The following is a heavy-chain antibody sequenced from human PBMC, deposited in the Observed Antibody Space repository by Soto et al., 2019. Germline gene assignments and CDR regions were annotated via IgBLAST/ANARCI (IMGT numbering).Heavy chain of an antibody. CDR2: IYYSGTT. D-gene: IGHD3-3*01. J-gene: IGHJ5*02. CDR1: GGSISSGGYY. Sequence: SETLSLTCTVSGGSISSGGYYWSWIRQHPGKGLEWIAYIYYSGTTYYNPSLKSRVTISLDTSKNQFSLKLSSVTAADTAVYFCARGRAAFFCSARSYNRFDPWGQGTLVTVSS. CDR3: ARGRAAFFCSARSYNRFDP. V-gene: IGHV4-31*03.